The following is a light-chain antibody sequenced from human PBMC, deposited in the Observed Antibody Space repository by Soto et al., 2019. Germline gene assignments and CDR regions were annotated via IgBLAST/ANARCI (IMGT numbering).Light chain of an antibody. CDR2: GAS. Sequence: EVVLTQSPATLSVSPGDRATLSCRASQSVSRNLAWYQQKPGQAPSLLIYGASTRATGTPARFSGSGSGTEFTLTISSLQSEDFAVYYCQQYIRWPLTFXGGTKVDIK. J-gene: IGKJ4*01. V-gene: IGKV3-15*01. CDR1: QSVSRN. CDR3: QQYIRWPLT.